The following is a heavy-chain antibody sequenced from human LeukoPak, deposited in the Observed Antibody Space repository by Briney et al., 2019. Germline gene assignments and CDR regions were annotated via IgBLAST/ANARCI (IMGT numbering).Heavy chain of an antibody. CDR2: INWNGGST. CDR1: GCTFDDYG. J-gene: IGHJ4*02. Sequence: GGSLRLSCAASGCTFDDYGMSWVRQAPGKGLEWVSGINWNGGSTGYADSVKGRFTISRDNAKNSLYLQMNSLRAEDTALYYCARDGSSSWYKRRYFDYWGQGTLVTVSS. CDR3: ARDGSSSWYKRRYFDY. D-gene: IGHD6-13*01. V-gene: IGHV3-20*04.